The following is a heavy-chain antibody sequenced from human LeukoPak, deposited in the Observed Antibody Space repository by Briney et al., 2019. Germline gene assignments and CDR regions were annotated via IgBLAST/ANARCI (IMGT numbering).Heavy chain of an antibody. CDR1: GFTFSSYW. CDR3: ARVVVVPAASYYYYYGMDV. D-gene: IGHD2-2*01. J-gene: IGHJ6*02. CDR2: IKQDGSVK. V-gene: IGHV3-7*05. Sequence: GGSLRLSCAVSGFTFSSYWMSWVRQAPGKGLEWVANIKQDGSVKYYVDSVKGRFSISRDNAKNSLDLQMNSLRAEDTAVYYCARVVVVPAASYYYYYGMDVWGQGTTVPVSS.